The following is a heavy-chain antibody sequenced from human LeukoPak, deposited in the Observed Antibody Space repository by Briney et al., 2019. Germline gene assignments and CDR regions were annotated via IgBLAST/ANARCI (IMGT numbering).Heavy chain of an antibody. CDR3: ANGIVVVPAAIEDLFPGFDY. D-gene: IGHD2-2*02. V-gene: IGHV3-30*04. CDR1: GFTFSSYA. J-gene: IGHJ4*02. Sequence: GGSLRLSCAASGFTFSSYAMPWVRQAPGKGLEWVAVISYDGSNKYYADSVKGRFTISRDNSKNTLYLQMNSLRAEDTAVYYCANGIVVVPAAIEDLFPGFDYWGQGTLVTVSS. CDR2: ISYDGSNK.